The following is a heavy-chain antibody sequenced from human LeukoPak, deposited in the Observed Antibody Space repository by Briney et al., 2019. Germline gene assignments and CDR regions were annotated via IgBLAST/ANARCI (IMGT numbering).Heavy chain of an antibody. CDR3: APHPGLYGDYKPMFDY. D-gene: IGHD4-17*01. CDR1: GFTFSSYW. J-gene: IGHJ4*02. V-gene: IGHV3-30*03. Sequence: GGSLRLSCAASGFTFSSYWMSWVRQAPGKGLEWVAVISYDGSNKYYADSVKGRFTISRDNSKNTLYLQMNSLRAEDTAVYYCAPHPGLYGDYKPMFDYWGQGTLVTVSS. CDR2: ISYDGSNK.